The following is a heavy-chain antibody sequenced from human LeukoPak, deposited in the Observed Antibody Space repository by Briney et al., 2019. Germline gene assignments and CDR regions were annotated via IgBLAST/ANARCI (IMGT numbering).Heavy chain of an antibody. D-gene: IGHD3-10*01. J-gene: IGHJ4*02. Sequence: PGGSLRLSCAASGFTFSDYYMIWIRQAPGKGLEWVSYITSSGSTIYYADSVKGRFTISRDNAKNSLYLQMNSLRAEDTAVYYCARGRSGMVRGATLVYWGQGTLVTVSS. CDR2: ITSSGSTI. V-gene: IGHV3-11*04. CDR3: ARGRSGMVRGATLVY. CDR1: GFTFSDYY.